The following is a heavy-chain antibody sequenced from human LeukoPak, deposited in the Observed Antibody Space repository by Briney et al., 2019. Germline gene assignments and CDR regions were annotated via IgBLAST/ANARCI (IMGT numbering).Heavy chain of an antibody. Sequence: SETLSLTCTVSGGSISSYYWSWIRQPPGKGLEWIGYIYYSGSTNYNPSLKSRVTISVDTSKNQFSLKLSSVTAADTAVYYCARAHIVVVTATRGAFDIWGQGTMVTVSS. CDR1: GGSISSYY. V-gene: IGHV4-59*01. J-gene: IGHJ3*02. CDR2: IYYSGST. D-gene: IGHD2-21*02. CDR3: ARAHIVVVTATRGAFDI.